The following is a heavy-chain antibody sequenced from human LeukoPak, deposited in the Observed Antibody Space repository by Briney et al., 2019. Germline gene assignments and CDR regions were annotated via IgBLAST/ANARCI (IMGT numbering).Heavy chain of an antibody. D-gene: IGHD6-19*01. V-gene: IGHV5-51*01. CDR1: GYSFTSYW. CDR3: AERRAVAGQYYVDY. Sequence: GESLRISCKGSGYSFTSYWIGWVRQMPGKGLEWMGLIYPGDSATRYSPSFQGLVTISVDKSITTAYLQWSSLKASDTAMYYCAERRAVAGQYYVDYWGQGTLVTVSS. CDR2: IYPGDSAT. J-gene: IGHJ4*02.